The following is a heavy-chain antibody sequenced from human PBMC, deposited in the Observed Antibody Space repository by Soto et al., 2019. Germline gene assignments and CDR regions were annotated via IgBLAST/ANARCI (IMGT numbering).Heavy chain of an antibody. J-gene: IGHJ6*02. Sequence: EVQLVESGGGLVEPGRSLRLSCAASGFTFNEYAMHWVRQAPGKGLEWVSGISWNSANMGYADSVKGRFTISRDKAKHFLYLQMNGLRVEDTAVYYCAKDIKVPTLTDWYYYGLDVWGLGTTGTGSS. CDR3: AKDIKVPTLTDWYYYGLDV. CDR1: GFTFNEYA. V-gene: IGHV3-9*01. CDR2: ISWNSANM. D-gene: IGHD3-9*01.